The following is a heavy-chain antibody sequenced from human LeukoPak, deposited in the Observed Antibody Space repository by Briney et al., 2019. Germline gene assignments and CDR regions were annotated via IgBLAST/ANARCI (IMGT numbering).Heavy chain of an antibody. Sequence: GGSLRLSCAASGFTFSSYSMNWVRQAPGKGLEWVSYISSSSTIYYADSVKGRFTISRDNAKNSLYLQMNSLRAEDTAVYYCARVARTTLFSGSYYYYYYMDVWGKGTTVTVSS. CDR1: GFTFSSYS. D-gene: IGHD1-26*01. V-gene: IGHV3-48*01. J-gene: IGHJ6*03. CDR3: ARVARTTLFSGSYYYYYYMDV. CDR2: ISSSSTI.